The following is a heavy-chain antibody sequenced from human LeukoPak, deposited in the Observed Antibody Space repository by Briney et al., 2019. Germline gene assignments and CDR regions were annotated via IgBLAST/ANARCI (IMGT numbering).Heavy chain of an antibody. CDR2: IYSGGDT. J-gene: IGHJ4*02. D-gene: IGHD5-12*01. CDR1: GFTVISNY. CDR3: ARDYEIY. Sequence: GGSLRLSCAASGFTVISNYMSWVRQAPGKGLEWVSIIYSGGDTYYADSVKGRFTISRDNSKNTLCLQMNSLRAEDTAVYYCARDYEIYWGQGTLVTVSS. V-gene: IGHV3-53*01.